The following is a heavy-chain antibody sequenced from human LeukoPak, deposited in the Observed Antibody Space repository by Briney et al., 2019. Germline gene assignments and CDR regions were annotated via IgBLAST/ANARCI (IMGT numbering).Heavy chain of an antibody. J-gene: IGHJ4*02. CDR1: GFTFSSYG. D-gene: IGHD1-26*01. V-gene: IGHV3-23*01. CDR3: ANDGRGSYTFDY. CDR2: ISGSGGST. Sequence: GGSLRLSCAASGFTFSSYGMSWVRQAPGKGLEWVSAISGSGGSTYYADSVKGRFTISRDNSKNTLYLQIHSLRAEDTAVYYCANDGRGSYTFDYWGQGTLVTVSS.